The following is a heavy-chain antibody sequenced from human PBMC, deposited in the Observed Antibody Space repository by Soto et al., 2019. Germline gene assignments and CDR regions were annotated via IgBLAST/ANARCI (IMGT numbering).Heavy chain of an antibody. Sequence: GGSLRLSCAASGFTFSDYYMSWIRQAPGKGLEWVSYISSSGSTIYYADSVKGRFTISRDNAKNSLYLQMNSLRAEDTAVYYCARTLEQLARPSTWFDPWGQGTLVTVSS. D-gene: IGHD6-6*01. CDR1: GFTFSDYY. J-gene: IGHJ5*02. V-gene: IGHV3-11*01. CDR2: ISSSGSTI. CDR3: ARTLEQLARPSTWFDP.